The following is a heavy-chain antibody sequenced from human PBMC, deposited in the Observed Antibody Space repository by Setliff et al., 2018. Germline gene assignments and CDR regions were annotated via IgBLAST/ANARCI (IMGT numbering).Heavy chain of an antibody. CDR3: ARGGMAAANRKGVFEY. CDR1: GYSFTGYY. J-gene: IGHJ4*02. V-gene: IGHV1-46*01. Sequence: AASVKVSCKTSGYSFTGYYMHWVRQAPGQGLEWMGIIHTGGGSASYAQKFQGRVTMTRDTSTSTFYMEVNILRSDDTAVYYCARGGMAAANRKGVFEYWGQGTLVTVSS. D-gene: IGHD6-13*01. CDR2: IHTGGGSA.